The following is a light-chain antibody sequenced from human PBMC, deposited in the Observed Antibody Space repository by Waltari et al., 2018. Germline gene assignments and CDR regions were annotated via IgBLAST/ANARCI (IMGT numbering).Light chain of an antibody. CDR3: QQYGTPLT. CDR1: QNVKSNE. J-gene: IGKJ4*01. CDR2: DTS. Sequence: EIVLTQSPGTLSLSPGDRVTLSCSASQNVKSNELAWYQQKPGQAPRLLIYDTSSRATCVPDRFSGSGSGTDFILTISRLEAEDFVLYYCQQYGTPLTFGGGTKVEIK. V-gene: IGKV3-20*01.